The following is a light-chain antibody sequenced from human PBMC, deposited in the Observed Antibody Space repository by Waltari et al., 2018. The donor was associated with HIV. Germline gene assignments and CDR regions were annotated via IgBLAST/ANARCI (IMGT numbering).Light chain of an antibody. V-gene: IGKV1-39*01. CDR2: AAS. J-gene: IGKJ5*01. CDR1: QSISSY. CDR3: QQSYSTPIT. Sequence: DIQMTQSPSSLSASVGDRVTITCRATQSISSYLNWYQQKPGKAPNLLIYAASSLQSGVPSMFRGSGSGTDFTLTISSLKTEDFATDSCQQSYSTPITCVQVTRLEIK.